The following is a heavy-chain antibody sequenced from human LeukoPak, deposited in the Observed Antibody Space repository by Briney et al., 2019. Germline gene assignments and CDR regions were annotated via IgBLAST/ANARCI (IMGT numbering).Heavy chain of an antibody. CDR3: ARGRTYCSGGSCFNWFDP. J-gene: IGHJ5*02. CDR2: IYYSGST. D-gene: IGHD2-15*01. CDR1: GGSISSHY. Sequence: SETLSLTCTVSGGSISSHYWSWIRQPPGKGLEWIGYIYYSGSTNYNPSLKSRVTISVDMSKNKFSLKLSSVTATDTAVYYCARGRTYCSGGSCFNWFDPWGQGTLVTVSS. V-gene: IGHV4-59*11.